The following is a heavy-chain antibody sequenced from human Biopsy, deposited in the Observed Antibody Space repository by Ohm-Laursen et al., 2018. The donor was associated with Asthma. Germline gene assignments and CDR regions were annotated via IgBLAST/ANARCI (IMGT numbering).Heavy chain of an antibody. CDR3: ARAERRVEFSYFDN. J-gene: IGHJ4*01. V-gene: IGHV2-5*01. CDR2: IYWSDDT. Sequence: TQTLSLTCPFSGLSLSIRGAGAGRLRLPPRGAPDWFALIYWSDDTHYNPALRSRLTVTNDTSRKQVVLAMSNLDTVDTGTYFCARAERRVEFSYFDNWGLGTLVYVS. D-gene: IGHD1-1*01. CDR1: GLSLSIRGAG.